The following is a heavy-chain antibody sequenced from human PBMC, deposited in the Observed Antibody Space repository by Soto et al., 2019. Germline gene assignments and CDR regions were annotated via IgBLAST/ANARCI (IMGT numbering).Heavy chain of an antibody. J-gene: IGHJ4*02. CDR3: AKGGGYSYGFVDY. CDR2: ISGSGGTT. D-gene: IGHD5-18*01. V-gene: IGHV3-23*01. Sequence: EVQLLESGGGLVQPGGSLRLSCAASGFTFTTYAMSWVRQAPGKGLEWVSAISGSGGTTYYADSVKGRFTISRANSKNTLYLQMNSLRAEDTALYSCAKGGGYSYGFVDYWGKGTLVTVSS. CDR1: GFTFTTYA.